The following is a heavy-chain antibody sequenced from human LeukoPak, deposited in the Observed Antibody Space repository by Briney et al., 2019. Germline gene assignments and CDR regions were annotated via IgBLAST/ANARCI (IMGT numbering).Heavy chain of an antibody. D-gene: IGHD2-8*02. CDR1: GFTFSDYY. Sequence: PGGSLRLSCAVSGFTFSDYYMDWVRQAPGKGLEWVGRIQTKVYSYTTEYAASVKGRFTISGDDSKNSLYLQMNSLITEDTAVYYCARVRGGLWYAFDIWGQGTMVTVSS. J-gene: IGHJ3*02. CDR3: ARVRGGLWYAFDI. V-gene: IGHV3-72*01. CDR2: IQTKVYSYTT.